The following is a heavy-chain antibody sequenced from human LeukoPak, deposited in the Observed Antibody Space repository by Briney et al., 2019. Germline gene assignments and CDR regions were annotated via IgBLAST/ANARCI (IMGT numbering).Heavy chain of an antibody. CDR3: AKDQNYESSGYYGGFDY. D-gene: IGHD3-22*01. V-gene: IGHV3-23*01. J-gene: IGHJ4*02. CDR1: GFTFTYYW. CDR2: ISGSGGDT. Sequence: PGGSLRLSCAASGFTFTYYWMHWVRQAPGKGLEWVSGISGSGGDTYYADSVKGRFTISRDNSKNTLNLQMNGLRAEDTALYYCAKDQNYESSGYYGGFDYWGQGTLVTVSS.